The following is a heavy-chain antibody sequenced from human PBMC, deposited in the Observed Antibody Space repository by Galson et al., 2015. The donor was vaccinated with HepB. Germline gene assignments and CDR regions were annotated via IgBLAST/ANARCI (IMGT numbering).Heavy chain of an antibody. CDR3: ARGDVVVVTGDIHAFDI. Sequence: SVKVSCKASGGTFSHYLVNWVRQAPGQGLEWMGWVHASNGHTNYAKRLQGRVTMTIDTSTSTAYMELRSLTFDDTAVYFCARGDVVVVTGDIHAFDIWGQGTMVTVSS. J-gene: IGHJ3*02. D-gene: IGHD2-2*01. CDR2: VHASNGHT. CDR1: GGTFSHYL. V-gene: IGHV1-18*01.